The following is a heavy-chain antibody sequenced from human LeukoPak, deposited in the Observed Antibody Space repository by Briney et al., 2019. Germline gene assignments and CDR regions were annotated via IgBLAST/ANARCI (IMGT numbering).Heavy chain of an antibody. D-gene: IGHD6-19*01. V-gene: IGHV3-23*01. CDR3: AKAGRSGWYPGWPFDI. CDR2: IRDSGAST. CDR1: GFTFLTYA. Sequence: GGSLRLSCAASGFTFLTYAMSWVRQAPGKGLQWVSVIRDSGASTYYADSVKGRFTISRDNSKNTLYLQMNSLRAGDTAVYYCAKAGRSGWYPGWPFDIWGQGTMVTVSS. J-gene: IGHJ3*02.